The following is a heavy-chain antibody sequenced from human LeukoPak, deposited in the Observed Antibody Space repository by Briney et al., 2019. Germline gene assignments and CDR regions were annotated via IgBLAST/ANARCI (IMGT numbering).Heavy chain of an antibody. V-gene: IGHV3-23*01. Sequence: GESLRLSCGASGLTVSSYGMSWVRQAPGKGLEWVSTIIGSAVTTYNADSVKGRFTISRDDSKNTVYLQMNSLRAEDTAVYSCAKYTSGTSYRGLDQWGQGTLVTVSS. D-gene: IGHD3-10*01. CDR2: IIGSAVTT. CDR3: AKYTSGTSYRGLDQ. CDR1: GLTVSSYG. J-gene: IGHJ4*02.